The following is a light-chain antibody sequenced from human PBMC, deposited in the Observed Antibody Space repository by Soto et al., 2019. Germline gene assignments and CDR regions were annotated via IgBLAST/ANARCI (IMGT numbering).Light chain of an antibody. CDR2: STN. J-gene: IGLJ2*01. CDR1: SGSVSTSYY. V-gene: IGLV8-61*01. Sequence: QAVVTQEPSFSVSPGRTVTLTCGLSSGSVSTSYYPNWYQQTPGQPPRTLIYSTNTRSTGVPDRFSGSIIGNKAALTITGAQADDESDYNCVLYMGSGISVFGGGTKLTVL. CDR3: VLYMGSGISV.